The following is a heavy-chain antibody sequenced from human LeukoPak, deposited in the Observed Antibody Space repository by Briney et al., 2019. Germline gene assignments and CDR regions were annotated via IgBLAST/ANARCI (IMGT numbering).Heavy chain of an antibody. Sequence: SETLSLTCTVSGGSISSYYWSWIRQPPGKGLEWIGYIYYSGSTNYNPSLKSRVTISVDTSKNQFSLKLSSVTAADTAVYYCATSVVLRGFDPWGQGTLVTVSS. V-gene: IGHV4-59*08. J-gene: IGHJ5*02. D-gene: IGHD3-3*01. CDR1: GGSISSYY. CDR2: IYYSGST. CDR3: ATSVVLRGFDP.